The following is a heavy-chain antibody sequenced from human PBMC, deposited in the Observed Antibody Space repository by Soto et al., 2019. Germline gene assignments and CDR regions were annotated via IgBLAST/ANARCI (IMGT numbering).Heavy chain of an antibody. V-gene: IGHV3-23*01. CDR3: AKDTRYGDYVRWFDS. CDR2: ISGSGGDT. D-gene: IGHD4-17*01. J-gene: IGHJ5*01. CDR1: GFTFSTYA. Sequence: EVQLLESGGGLVQPGESLRLFCAASGFTFSTYAMSWVRQAPGKGLEWVSVISGSGGDTYYADSVKGRFTIARDNSKNTLALQMNSLRAEDTAVYYCAKDTRYGDYVRWFDSWGQGTLVTVSS.